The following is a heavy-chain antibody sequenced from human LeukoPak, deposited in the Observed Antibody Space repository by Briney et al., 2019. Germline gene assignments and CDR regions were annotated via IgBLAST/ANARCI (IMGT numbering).Heavy chain of an antibody. V-gene: IGHV3-23*01. CDR3: AIVAARQGTIDP. CDR1: GFTFSSYA. Sequence: GGSLRLSCAASGFTFSSYAMSWVRQAPGKGLEWVSAISGSGGTTYYADSVKGRFTISRGNSKSTLYVQMNSLRAEDTAVYYCAIVAARQGTIDPWGQGTLVTISS. CDR2: ISGSGGTT. J-gene: IGHJ5*02. D-gene: IGHD6-6*01.